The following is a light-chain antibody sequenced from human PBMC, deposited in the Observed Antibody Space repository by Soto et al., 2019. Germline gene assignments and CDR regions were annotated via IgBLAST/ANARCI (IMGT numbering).Light chain of an antibody. J-gene: IGLJ3*02. CDR3: CSHTTSSTWV. CDR1: SSDVGSFNF. CDR2: DVS. V-gene: IGLV2-14*03. Sequence: QSVLTQPASVSGSPGQSITLSCTAPSSDVGSFNFVSWYQQHPDKAPKLLIYDVSNRPSGVSSRFSGSKSDYTASLTISGLQPEDEADYYCCSHTTSSTWVFGGGTKLTVL.